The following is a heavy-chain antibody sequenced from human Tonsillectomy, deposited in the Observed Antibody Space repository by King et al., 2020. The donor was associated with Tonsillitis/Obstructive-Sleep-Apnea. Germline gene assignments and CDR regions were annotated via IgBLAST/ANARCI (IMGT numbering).Heavy chain of an antibody. J-gene: IGHJ6*03. CDR1: GLTFSDYF. D-gene: IGHD2/OR15-2a*01. Sequence: VQLVESGGGLVKPGGSLRLSCAASGLTFSDYFMNWIRQAPGKGLEWVSYISTSSRYTKYADSVKGRFSISSDNANNSLYLQMNSLRAEDTAVYYCAREVSSYYYMDVWGKGTTVTVSS. CDR3: AREVSSYYYMDV. V-gene: IGHV3-11*05. CDR2: ISTSSRYT.